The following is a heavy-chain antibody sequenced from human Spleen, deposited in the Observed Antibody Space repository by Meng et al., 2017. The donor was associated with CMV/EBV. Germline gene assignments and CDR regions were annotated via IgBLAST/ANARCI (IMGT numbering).Heavy chain of an antibody. J-gene: IGHJ4*02. D-gene: IGHD3-3*01. CDR1: GFTFSSYW. CDR3: ARDTFWSGEFDY. CDR2: VLYDGSIK. Sequence: GESLKISCAVSGFTFSSYWMSWVRQAPGKGLEWVSIVLYDGSIKYYADSVKGRFIISRDNSQNTLYLQMNSLRPEDTAVYYCARDTFWSGEFDYWGQGTLVTVSS. V-gene: IGHV3-30-3*01.